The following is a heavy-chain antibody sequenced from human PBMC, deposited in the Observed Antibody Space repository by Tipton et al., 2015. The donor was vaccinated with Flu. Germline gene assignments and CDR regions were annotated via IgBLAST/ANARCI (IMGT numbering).Heavy chain of an antibody. CDR3: ARDRPGTSWDYYYYMDV. J-gene: IGHJ6*03. CDR1: GGTFSSYA. Sequence: QLVQSGAEVKKPGSSVKVSCKASGGTFSSYAISWVRQAPGQGLEWMGGIIPIFGTANYAQKFQGRVTITADESTSTAYMELSSLRSEDTAVYYCARDRPGTSWDYYYYMDVWGKGTTVTVSS. CDR2: IIPIFGTA. V-gene: IGHV1-69*01. D-gene: IGHD2-2*01.